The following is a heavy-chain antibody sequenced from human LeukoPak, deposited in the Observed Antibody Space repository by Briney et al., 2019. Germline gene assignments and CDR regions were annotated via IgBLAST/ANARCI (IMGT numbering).Heavy chain of an antibody. J-gene: IGHJ4*02. CDR3: VRDHDWSFDL. D-gene: IGHD1-1*01. CDR2: INSDTNIT. CDR1: GFTFSSYG. Sequence: GGSLRLSCAASGFTFSSYGMHWVRQAPGKGLEWVSHINSDTNITPYTASVSSRFTISRDNAKNSLYLHVNSLRDEDTAVYYCVRDHDWSFDLWGQGALVTVSS. V-gene: IGHV3-48*02.